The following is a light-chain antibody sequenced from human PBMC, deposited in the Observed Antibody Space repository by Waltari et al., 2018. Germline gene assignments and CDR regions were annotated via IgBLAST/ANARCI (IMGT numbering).Light chain of an antibody. V-gene: IGLV4-60*03. J-gene: IGLJ3*02. CDR2: IEVSGNF. CDR1: GGHSNYI. Sequence: QPVLTQSSSASASLGSSVKLTCTLSGGHSNYIIAWHPRQPGKAPRYLMKIEVSGNFKKGSGVPDRFSGSSSGADRHLTISSLHSEDEADYFCETWDSDTWVFGGGTTVTV. CDR3: ETWDSDTWV.